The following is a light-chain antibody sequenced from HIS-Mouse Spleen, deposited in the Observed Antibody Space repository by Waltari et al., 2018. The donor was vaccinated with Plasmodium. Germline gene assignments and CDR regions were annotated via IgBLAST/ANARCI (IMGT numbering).Light chain of an antibody. CDR2: AAS. J-gene: IGKJ2*01. CDR1: QGISSY. CDR3: QQLNSYPYT. Sequence: DIQLTQSPSFLSASVGDRVTITCRDSQGISSYLAWYPQKPGKAPKLLIYAASTLQGGVPSRFSGSGSGTEFTITISSLQPEDFATYYCQQLNSYPYTFGQGTELEIK. V-gene: IGKV1-9*01.